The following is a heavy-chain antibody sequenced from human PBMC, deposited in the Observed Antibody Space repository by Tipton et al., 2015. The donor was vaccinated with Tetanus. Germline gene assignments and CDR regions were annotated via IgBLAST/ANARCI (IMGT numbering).Heavy chain of an antibody. J-gene: IGHJ4*02. D-gene: IGHD7-27*01. CDR1: GFIFRSYA. Sequence: SLRLSCAASGFIFRSYAMNWVRQAPGKGLEWVSFVSSSSSPSSRTIYYADSVKGRFTISRDIAKNSLYLQMSSLRAEDTALYYCVRDLNWGSGYWGQGTLVTVSS. CDR3: VRDLNWGSGY. V-gene: IGHV3-48*01. CDR2: VSSSSSPSSRTI.